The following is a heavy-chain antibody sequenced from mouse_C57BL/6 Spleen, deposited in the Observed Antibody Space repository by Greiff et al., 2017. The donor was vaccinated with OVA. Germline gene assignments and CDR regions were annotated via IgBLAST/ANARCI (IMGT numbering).Heavy chain of an antibody. D-gene: IGHD1-1*01. V-gene: IGHV1-69*01. CDR2: IDPSDSYT. CDR1: GYTFTSYW. CDR3: ARGDYDGSSYRRYFDV. Sequence: QVQLQQPGAELVMPGASVKLSCKASGYTFTSYWMHWVKQRPGQGLEWIGEIDPSDSYTNYNQKFKGKSTLTVDKSSSTAYMQLSSLTSEDSAVYYCARGDYDGSSYRRYFDVWGTGTTVTVSS. J-gene: IGHJ1*03.